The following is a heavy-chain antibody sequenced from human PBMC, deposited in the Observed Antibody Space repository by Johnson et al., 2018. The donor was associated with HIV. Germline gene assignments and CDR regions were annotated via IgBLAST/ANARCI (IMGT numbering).Heavy chain of an antibody. CDR1: GFIFSNYG. J-gene: IGHJ3*02. D-gene: IGHD3-10*01. Sequence: QVQLVESGGGLVQPGESLRLSCVASGFIFSNYGVHWVRQAPGKGLEWVAVIWYDGSDKYYADYVKGRFTISRDNSKNTLYLQMNSLRAEDTALYYCARDSYYYATGAFDIWGQGTMVTVSS. CDR3: ARDSYYYATGAFDI. V-gene: IGHV3-33*01. CDR2: IWYDGSDK.